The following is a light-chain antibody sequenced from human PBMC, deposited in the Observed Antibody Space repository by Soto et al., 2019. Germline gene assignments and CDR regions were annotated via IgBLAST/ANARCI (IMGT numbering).Light chain of an antibody. V-gene: IGKV4-1*01. J-gene: IGKJ4*01. CDR2: WAS. Sequence: DIAMTQSPDSLAVSLGERATINCKSSQSVLYSSKNKNYLAWFQQKPGQPPKLLIHWASTRESGVPDRFSGRGSGTEFTLTISSLQVEDVAVYYCQQYYSLPLTFGGGTKVEIK. CDR1: QSVLYSSKNKNY. CDR3: QQYYSLPLT.